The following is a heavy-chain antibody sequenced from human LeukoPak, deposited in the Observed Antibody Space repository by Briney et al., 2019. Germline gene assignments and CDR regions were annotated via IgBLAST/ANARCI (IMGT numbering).Heavy chain of an antibody. CDR1: GGSISSSSYY. V-gene: IGHV4-39*07. CDR3: ARAHGDLDY. Sequence: SETLSLTCTVSGGSISSSSYYWGWIRQPPGKGLEWIGSIYYSGSTYYNPSLKSRVTISVDTSKNQFSLKLSSVTAADTAVYYCARAHGDLDYWGQGTLVTVSS. J-gene: IGHJ4*02. CDR2: IYYSGST. D-gene: IGHD4-17*01.